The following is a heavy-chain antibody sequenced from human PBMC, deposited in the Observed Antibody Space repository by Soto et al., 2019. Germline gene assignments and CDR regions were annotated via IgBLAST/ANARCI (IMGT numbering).Heavy chain of an antibody. J-gene: IGHJ4*02. D-gene: IGHD2-15*01. CDR1: GFTFSSYA. CDR2: VSIGGST. CDR3: AMRRGAGGYFDY. V-gene: IGHV3-23*01. Sequence: DVQLLESGGGLVQPEGSLRLSCAASGFTFSSYAMGWVRQGPGKGLEWVAVVSIGGSTHYADSVRGRFTISRDNSKNTLSLQMNSLTAEDTAVYFCAMRRGAGGYFDYWGQGALVTVSS.